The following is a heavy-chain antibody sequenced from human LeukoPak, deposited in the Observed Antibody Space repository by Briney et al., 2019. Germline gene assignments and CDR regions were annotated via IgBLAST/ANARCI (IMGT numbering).Heavy chain of an antibody. D-gene: IGHD3-10*01. J-gene: IGHJ6*02. V-gene: IGHV3-43*02. CDR3: AKDMVEGITMVRGVLYYYYGMDV. CDR2: IGGDGGST. CDR1: GFTFDDYA. Sequence: GGSLRLSCAASGFTFDDYAMHWVRQAPGKGLEWVSLIGGDGGSTYYADSVKGRFTISRDNSKNSLYLQMNSLRTEDTALYYCAKDMVEGITMVRGVLYYYYGMDVWGQGTTVTVSS.